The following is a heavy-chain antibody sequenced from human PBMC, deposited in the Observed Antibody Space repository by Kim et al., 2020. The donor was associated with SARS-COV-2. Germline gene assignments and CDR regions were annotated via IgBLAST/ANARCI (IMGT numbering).Heavy chain of an antibody. CDR3: ARDKLRDFNAAFQY. J-gene: IGHJ1*01. Sequence: SETLSLTCAVYGGSFSGYYWNWIRQSPGKGLEWIGEINHSGSTRYNPSLKSRVSISVDTSKNQFSLKLTSVTAADTAVYFCARDKLRDFNAAFQYWGQGT. CDR2: INHSGST. D-gene: IGHD3-3*01. CDR1: GGSFSGYY. V-gene: IGHV4-34*01.